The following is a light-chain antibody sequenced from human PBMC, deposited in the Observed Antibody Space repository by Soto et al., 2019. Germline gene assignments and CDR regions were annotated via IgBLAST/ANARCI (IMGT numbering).Light chain of an antibody. CDR2: DAS. V-gene: IGLV3-21*02. J-gene: IGLJ3*02. Sequence: SYELTQPPSVSLAPGQTATLTCGGNNIGNKGVHWYQQKPGQAPVLVVYDASDRPSEIPERFSASNSANTATLTISRVDVGDEADYYCQVLHSSRIVFGGGTKLTVL. CDR3: QVLHSSRIV. CDR1: NIGNKG.